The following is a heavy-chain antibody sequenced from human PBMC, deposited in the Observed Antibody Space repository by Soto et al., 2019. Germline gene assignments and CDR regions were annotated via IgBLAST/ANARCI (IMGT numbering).Heavy chain of an antibody. CDR3: ARGSSGYISSWYYFDY. J-gene: IGHJ4*02. CDR1: GFTFSSYA. V-gene: IGHV3-23*01. D-gene: IGHD6-13*01. CDR2: TSGSGGIT. Sequence: PGGSLRLSCAASGFTFSSYAMSCVRQAPGKGLEWVSTTSGSGGITYYADSVKGRFTVSRDNSKNTLYIQMNSLRAEDSALYFCARGSSGYISSWYYFDYWGRGTMVTVSS.